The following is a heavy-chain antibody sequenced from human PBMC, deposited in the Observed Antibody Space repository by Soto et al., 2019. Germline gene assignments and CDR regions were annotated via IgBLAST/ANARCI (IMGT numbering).Heavy chain of an antibody. V-gene: IGHV3-7*01. J-gene: IGHJ6*02. D-gene: IGHD3-22*01. CDR3: ARDRLGYYDSSGYFYYYGMDV. Sequence: PGGSLRLSCAASGFTFSSYWMSWVRQAPGKGLEWVANIKQDGSEKYYVDSVKGRFTISRDNAKNSLYLQMNSLRAEDTAVYYCARDRLGYYDSSGYFYYYGMDVWGQGTTVTVSS. CDR1: GFTFSSYW. CDR2: IKQDGSEK.